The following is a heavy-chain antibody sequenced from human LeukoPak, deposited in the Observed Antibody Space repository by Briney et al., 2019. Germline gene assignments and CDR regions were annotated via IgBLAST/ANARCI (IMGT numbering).Heavy chain of an antibody. CDR3: AKAASGHIDY. Sequence: GGSLRLSCATSGFTFSTYGIHWVRQAPGKGLEWLAVIWPDGSNKYYADSVKGRFTISRDNSKNTLYLQMNSLRAEDTAVYYCAKAASGHIDYWGQGTLVTVSS. V-gene: IGHV3-33*06. CDR1: GFTFSTYG. CDR2: IWPDGSNK. D-gene: IGHD6-19*01. J-gene: IGHJ4*02.